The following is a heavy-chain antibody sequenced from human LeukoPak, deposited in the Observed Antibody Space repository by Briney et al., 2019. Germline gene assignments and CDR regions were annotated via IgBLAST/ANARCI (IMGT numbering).Heavy chain of an antibody. D-gene: IGHD3-16*01. CDR2: INPNSGGT. CDR3: AREGLHPTAFDI. Sequence: PRASVKVSCKASGYTFTGYFVHWVRQAPGQGLEWMGWINPNSGGTNYAQKFQGRVTMTRDTSISTAYMELSRLRSDDTAVYYCAREGLHPTAFDIWGQGTMVTVSS. CDR1: GYTFTGYF. J-gene: IGHJ3*02. V-gene: IGHV1-2*02.